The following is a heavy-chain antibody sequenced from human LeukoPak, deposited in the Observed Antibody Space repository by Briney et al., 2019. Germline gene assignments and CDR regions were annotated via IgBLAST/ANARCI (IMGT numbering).Heavy chain of an antibody. D-gene: IGHD1-26*01. CDR2: IIPIFGTA. Sequence: EASVKVSCKASGGTFSSYAISWVRQAPGQGLEWMGGIIPIFGTANYAQKFQGRVTMTRDMSTSTVYMELSSLRSEDTAVYYCARDRPDAGIVGATYFDYWGQGTLVTVSS. CDR3: ARDRPDAGIVGATYFDY. V-gene: IGHV1-69*05. CDR1: GGTFSSYA. J-gene: IGHJ4*02.